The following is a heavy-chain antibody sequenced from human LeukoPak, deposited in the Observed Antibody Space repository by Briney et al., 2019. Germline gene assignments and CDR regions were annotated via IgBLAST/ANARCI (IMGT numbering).Heavy chain of an antibody. CDR1: GFTVSSNY. J-gene: IGHJ5*02. CDR2: IYSGGST. Sequence: GGSLRLSCAASGFTVSSNYMSWVRQAPGKGLEWASVIYSGGSTYYADSMKGRFNISRDNSKNTLYLQMNSLRAEDTAVYYCARMGYGEVTQWNWFDPWGQGTLVTVSS. V-gene: IGHV3-53*01. CDR3: ARMGYGEVTQWNWFDP. D-gene: IGHD4-17*01.